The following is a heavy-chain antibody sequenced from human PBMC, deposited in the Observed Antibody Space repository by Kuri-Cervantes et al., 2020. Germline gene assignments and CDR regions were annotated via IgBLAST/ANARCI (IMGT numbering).Heavy chain of an antibody. D-gene: IGHD6-13*01. Sequence: SETLSLTCTVAGGSISSNYWSWIRQPPGKGLGWIGYIYYMGSTNYNPSLKSRVTISVETSKNQFSLKLSSVSAADTVVYYCAGVIPSLQLVLVGLGFDYWGQGTLVTVSS. CDR3: AGVIPSLQLVLVGLGFDY. CDR1: GGSISSNY. CDR2: IYYMGST. J-gene: IGHJ4*02. V-gene: IGHV4-59*01.